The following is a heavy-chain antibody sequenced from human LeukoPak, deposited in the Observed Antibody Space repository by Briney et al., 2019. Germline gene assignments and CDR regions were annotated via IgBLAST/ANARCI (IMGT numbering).Heavy chain of an antibody. V-gene: IGHV3-23*01. J-gene: IGHJ4*02. CDR3: AKDGHIVVVVAATWGYFDY. CDR2: ISGSGGST. D-gene: IGHD2-15*01. Sequence: GGSLRLSCAASGFTVSSSYMSWVRQAPGKGLEWVSAISGSGGSTYYADSVKGRFTISRDNSKNTLYLQMNSLRAEDTAVYYCAKDGHIVVVVAATWGYFDYWGQGTLVTVSS. CDR1: GFTVSSSY.